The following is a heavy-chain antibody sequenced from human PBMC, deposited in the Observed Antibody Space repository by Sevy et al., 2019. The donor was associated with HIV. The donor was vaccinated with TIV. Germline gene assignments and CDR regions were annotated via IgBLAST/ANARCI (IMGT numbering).Heavy chain of an antibody. CDR3: AGQKRSADVLDY. J-gene: IGHJ4*02. Sequence: GESLKISCMASGYSFSSHWIGWVRQKPGKGLEWVGIIYPSDSETTYSPSFQGLVTISADKSINTAYLQWSSLKASDSAMYYCAGQKRSADVLDYWGRGTPVTVSS. CDR2: IYPSDSET. V-gene: IGHV5-51*01. D-gene: IGHD1-1*01. CDR1: GYSFSSHW.